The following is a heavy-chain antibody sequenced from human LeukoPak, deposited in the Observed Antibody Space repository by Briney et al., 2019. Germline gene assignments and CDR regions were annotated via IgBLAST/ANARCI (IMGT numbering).Heavy chain of an antibody. D-gene: IGHD4-17*01. V-gene: IGHV4-4*07. J-gene: IGHJ2*01. CDR2: IYTSGST. CDR1: GGSISSYY. Sequence: SETLSLTCTVSGGSISSYYWSWIRQPAGKGLEWIGRIYTSGSTNYNPSLKSRVTMSVATSKNQFSLKLSSVTAADTAVYYCARETSTVTIRSTWYFDLWGRGTLVTVSS. CDR3: ARETSTVTIRSTWYFDL.